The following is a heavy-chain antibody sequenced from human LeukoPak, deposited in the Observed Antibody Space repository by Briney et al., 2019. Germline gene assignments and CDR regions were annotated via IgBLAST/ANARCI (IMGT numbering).Heavy chain of an antibody. J-gene: IGHJ4*02. CDR2: ISSNGGST. CDR1: GFTFSSYA. CDR3: ARGPGITGTTTFDY. V-gene: IGHV3-64*01. D-gene: IGHD1-20*01. Sequence: GRSLRLPCAASGFTFSSYAMHWVRQAPGKGLEYVSAISSNGGSTYYANSVKGRFTISRDNSKNTLYLQMGSLRAEDMAVYYCARGPGITGTTTFDYWGQGTLVTVSS.